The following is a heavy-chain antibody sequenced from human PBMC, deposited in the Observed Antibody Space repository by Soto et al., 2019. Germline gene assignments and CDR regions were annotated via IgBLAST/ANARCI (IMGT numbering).Heavy chain of an antibody. CDR1: GYTFNTYY. D-gene: IGHD2-21*02. Sequence: ASVKVSCKPSGYTFNTYYLHWLRQAPGQALEWMGVIHPSGGGTTYAQKFLGRVTVTRDTSTTTVFMELSSLRSDDTAVYYCARGGHIAVVTASFDYWGQGTLVTVPQ. CDR2: IHPSGGGT. CDR3: ARGGHIAVVTASFDY. J-gene: IGHJ4*02. V-gene: IGHV1-46*02.